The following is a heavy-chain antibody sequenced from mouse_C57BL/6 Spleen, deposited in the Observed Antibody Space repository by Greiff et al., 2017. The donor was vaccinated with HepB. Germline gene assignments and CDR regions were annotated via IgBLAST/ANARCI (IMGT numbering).Heavy chain of an antibody. V-gene: IGHV3-6*01. J-gene: IGHJ2*01. CDR3: ARVLPLYFDY. CDR1: GYSITSGYY. D-gene: IGHD6-1*01. CDR2: ISYDGSN. Sequence: EVQLQESGPGLVKPSQSLSLTCSVTGYSITSGYYWNWIRQFPGNKLEWMGYISYDGSNNYNPSLKNRISITRDTSKNQFFLKLNSVTTEDTATYYCARVLPLYFDYWGQGTTLTVSS.